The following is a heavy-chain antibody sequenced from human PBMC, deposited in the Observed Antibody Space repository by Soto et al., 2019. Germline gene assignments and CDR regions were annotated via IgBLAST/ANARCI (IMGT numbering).Heavy chain of an antibody. CDR1: GGSFSGYY. D-gene: IGHD4-17*01. Sequence: ETLSLTCAVYGGSFSGYYWSWIRQPPGKGLEWIGEINHSGSTNYNPSLKSRVTISVDTSKNQFSLKLSSVTAADTAVYYCARGWETTVTTFDIWGQGTMVTVSS. CDR3: ARGWETTVTTFDI. CDR2: INHSGST. V-gene: IGHV4-34*01. J-gene: IGHJ3*02.